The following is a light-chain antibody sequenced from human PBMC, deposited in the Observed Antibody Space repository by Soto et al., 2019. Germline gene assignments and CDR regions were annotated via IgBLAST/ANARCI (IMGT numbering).Light chain of an antibody. J-gene: IGKJ5*01. CDR1: QSVTNY. CDR2: DAS. Sequence: VILTQSLDTLSLNTWESAPLHCRASQSVTNYIAWYQQRPGQAPRLLIYDASNRATGVPARFSGSGSGTDFTLTISSLEPEDFAVYYCQQRSNWPPITFGQG. V-gene: IGKV3-11*01. CDR3: QQRSNWPPIT.